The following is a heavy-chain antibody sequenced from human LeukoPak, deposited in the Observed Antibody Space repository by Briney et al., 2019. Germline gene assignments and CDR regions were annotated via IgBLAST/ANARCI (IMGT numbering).Heavy chain of an antibody. CDR3: AKDSEYYGSGRGYYFDY. CDR2: ISWDGGST. D-gene: IGHD3-10*01. J-gene: IGHJ4*02. CDR1: GFTFDDYT. Sequence: GGXLXLSXXASGFTFDDYTMHWVRQAPGKGLEWVSLISWDGGSTYYADSVKGRFTISRDNSKNSLYLQMNSLRTEDTALYYCAKDSEYYGSGRGYYFDYWGQGTLVTVSS. V-gene: IGHV3-43*01.